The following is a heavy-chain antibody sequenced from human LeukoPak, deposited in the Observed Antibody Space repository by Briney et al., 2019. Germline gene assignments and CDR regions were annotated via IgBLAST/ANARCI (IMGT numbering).Heavy chain of an antibody. V-gene: IGHV2-70*11. D-gene: IGHD3-16*01. J-gene: IGHJ6*03. CDR1: GFSLSTSGMC. CDR3: ARTTATMITRYYYYYMDV. CDR2: IDWGDDK. Sequence: SGPTLVNPTQTLTLTCTFSGFSLSTSGMCVSWIRQPPGKALEWLARIDWGDDKYYSTSLKTRPTISKDTSKNQVVLTMTNMDPVDTATYYCARTTATMITRYYYYYMDVWGKGTTVTVSS.